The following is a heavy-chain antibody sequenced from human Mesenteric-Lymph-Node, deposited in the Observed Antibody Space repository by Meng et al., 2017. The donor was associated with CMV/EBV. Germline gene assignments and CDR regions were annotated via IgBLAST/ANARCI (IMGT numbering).Heavy chain of an antibody. CDR3: ARVGGSSSPLYY. CDR1: GFTFSSYW. J-gene: IGHJ4*02. D-gene: IGHD3-16*01. Sequence: GGSLRLSCAASGFTFSSYWMHWVRQAPGKGLVWVSRINSDGSSTNYADSVKGRFTISRDNAKNTVYLQMNSLRAEDTAVYYCARVGGSSSPLYYWGQGTLVTVSS. CDR2: INSDGSST. V-gene: IGHV3-74*01.